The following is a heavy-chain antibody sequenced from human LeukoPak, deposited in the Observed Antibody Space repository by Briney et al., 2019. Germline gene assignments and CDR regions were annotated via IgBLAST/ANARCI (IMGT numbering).Heavy chain of an antibody. J-gene: IGHJ6*02. V-gene: IGHV1-2*06. D-gene: IGHD4-23*01. CDR1: GYTFTGYY. CDR2: INPNSGGT. Sequence: VASVKVSCKASGYTFTGYYMHWVRQGPGQGLEWMGRINPNSGGTNYAQKFQGRVTMTRDTSISTAYMELSRLRSDDTAVYYCARGETHSMYYGMDVWGQGTTVTVSS. CDR3: ARGETHSMYYGMDV.